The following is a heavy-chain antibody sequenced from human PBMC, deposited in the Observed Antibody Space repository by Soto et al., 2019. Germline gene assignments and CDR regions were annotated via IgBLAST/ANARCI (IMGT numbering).Heavy chain of an antibody. D-gene: IGHD6-19*01. J-gene: IGHJ4*02. CDR3: ARGVSSGWYRS. CDR1: GGSFSGYY. V-gene: IGHV4-34*01. CDR2: INHSGST. Sequence: SETLSLTCAVYGGSFSGYYWSWIRQPPGKGLEWIGEINHSGSTNYNPSLKSRVTISVDTSKNQFSLKLSSVTAADTAVYYCARGVSSGWYRSWGQGTLVTVSS.